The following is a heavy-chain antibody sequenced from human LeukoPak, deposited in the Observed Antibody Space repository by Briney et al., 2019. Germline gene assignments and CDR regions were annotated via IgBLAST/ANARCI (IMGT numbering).Heavy chain of an antibody. D-gene: IGHD6-13*01. CDR3: ARHGGTWAAAGLPHDAFDI. Sequence: GESLKISCKGSGYSFTSYWIGWVRQMPGKGLEWMGIIYPGDSDTRYSPSFQGQVTISADKSISTAYLQWSSLKASDTAMYYCARHGGTWAAAGLPHDAFDIWGQGTMVTVSS. J-gene: IGHJ3*02. V-gene: IGHV5-51*01. CDR2: IYPGDSDT. CDR1: GYSFTSYW.